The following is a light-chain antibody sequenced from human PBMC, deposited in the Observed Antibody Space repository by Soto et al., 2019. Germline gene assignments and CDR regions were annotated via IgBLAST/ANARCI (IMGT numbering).Light chain of an antibody. Sequence: EIVLTQSPGTLSLSPGEVATLSCRASQSVAGSSLAWYQQKPGQAPRLFIYGASSRATGIPDRFSGSGSGTDFTLTISRLEPEDFAVYYCQQYVTSSPRTFGQATKVEIK. CDR2: GAS. CDR3: QQYVTSSPRT. J-gene: IGKJ1*01. CDR1: QSVAGSS. V-gene: IGKV3-20*01.